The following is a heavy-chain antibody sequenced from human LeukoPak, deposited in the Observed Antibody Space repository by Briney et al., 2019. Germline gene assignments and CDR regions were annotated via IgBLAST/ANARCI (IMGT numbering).Heavy chain of an antibody. CDR3: ARDYDFWSGYLYY. CDR2: INAGNGNT. V-gene: IGHV1-3*01. J-gene: IGHJ4*02. D-gene: IGHD3-3*01. CDR1: GYTFTSYA. Sequence: ASVKVSCKASGYTFTSYAMHWVRQAPGQRLEWMGWINAGNGNTKYSQKFQGRVTITRDISASTAYMELSSLRSEDTAVYYCARDYDFWSGYLYYWGQGTLVTVSS.